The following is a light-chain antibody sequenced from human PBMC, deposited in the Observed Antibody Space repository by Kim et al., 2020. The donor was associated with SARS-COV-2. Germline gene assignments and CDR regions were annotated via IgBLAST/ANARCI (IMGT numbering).Light chain of an antibody. CDR2: DAS. CDR1: QSIRTW. J-gene: IGKJ2*01. V-gene: IGKV1-5*01. CDR3: QQYDINPLT. Sequence: SASVGDRVTIPCRASQSIRTWLAWYQQKPGKAPKVLIYDASTLISGVPSRFGGSGSGTEFTLTISSLQPDDFATYYCQQYDINPLTFGQGTKLEI.